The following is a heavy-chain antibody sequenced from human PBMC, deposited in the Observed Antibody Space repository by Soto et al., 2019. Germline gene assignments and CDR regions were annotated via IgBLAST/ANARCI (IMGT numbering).Heavy chain of an antibody. D-gene: IGHD5-18*01. V-gene: IGHV3-30-3*01. CDR1: GFTFSSYA. Sequence: QVQLVESGGGVVQPGRSLRLSCAASGFTFSSYAMHWVRQAPGKGLEWVAVISYDGSNKYYADSVKGRFTISRDNSKNTLYLQMNSLRAEDTAGYYCARDSGIQLPDYWGQGTLVTVSS. J-gene: IGHJ4*02. CDR2: ISYDGSNK. CDR3: ARDSGIQLPDY.